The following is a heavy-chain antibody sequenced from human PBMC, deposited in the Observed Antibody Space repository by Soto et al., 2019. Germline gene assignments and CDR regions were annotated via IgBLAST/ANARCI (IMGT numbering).Heavy chain of an antibody. V-gene: IGHV4-31*03. Sequence: QVQLQESGPGLVKPSQTLSLTCTVSGGSISSGGYYSSWIRQHPGKGLERIGYIYYSGSTYYNPSLKSRVTISVDTSKNQFSLKLSSVTAADTAVYYCARLTVTGVIHFDYWAQGTLVTVSS. J-gene: IGHJ4*02. CDR3: ARLTVTGVIHFDY. CDR1: GGSISSGGYY. CDR2: IYYSGST. D-gene: IGHD3-16*02.